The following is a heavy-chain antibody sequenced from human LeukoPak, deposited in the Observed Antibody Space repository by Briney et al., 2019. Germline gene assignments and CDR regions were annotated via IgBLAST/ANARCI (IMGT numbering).Heavy chain of an antibody. CDR3: ARGAPEPPFVSRAFYYYYYMDV. D-gene: IGHD1-14*01. Sequence: GGSLRLSCAASGFTFSSYAMHWVRQAPGKGLEWVAVIWYDGSNKYYADSVKGRFTISRDNSKNTLYLQMNSLRAEDTAVYYCARGAPEPPFVSRAFYYYYYMDVWGKGTTVTVSS. CDR2: IWYDGSNK. CDR1: GFTFSSYA. J-gene: IGHJ6*03. V-gene: IGHV3-30*04.